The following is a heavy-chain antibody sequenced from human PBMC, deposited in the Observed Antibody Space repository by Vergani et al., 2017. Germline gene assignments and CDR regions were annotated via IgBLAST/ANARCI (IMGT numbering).Heavy chain of an antibody. CDR1: FSGFT. Sequence: QVQLVQSGAEVKKPGSSVKVSCIFSGFTVSWLRQAPGQGFEWMGRIITFSGTTNYAQRFQGRITITADESTRTVYMELSNLRPDDTAVYYCAVDGFSPFDQWGQGTLVTVSS. V-gene: IGHV1-69*08. CDR3: AVDGFSPFDQ. J-gene: IGHJ4*02. CDR2: IITFSGTT.